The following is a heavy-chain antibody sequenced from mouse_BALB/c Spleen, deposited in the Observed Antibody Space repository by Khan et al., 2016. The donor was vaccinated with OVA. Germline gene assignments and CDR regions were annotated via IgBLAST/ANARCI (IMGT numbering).Heavy chain of an antibody. J-gene: IGHJ3*01. V-gene: IGHV2-9*02. Sequence: VQLQESGPGLVAPSQPLSITCTVSGFSLSNYGVHWVRQPPGKGLEWLGVIWAGGSTNHNSALMSRLTISKDNSKSQVFLKMNSLQTDDTAMYYCARAFYNGAWFAYWGQGTLVTVSA. D-gene: IGHD1-3*01. CDR3: ARAFYNGAWFAY. CDR1: GFSLSNYG. CDR2: IWAGGST.